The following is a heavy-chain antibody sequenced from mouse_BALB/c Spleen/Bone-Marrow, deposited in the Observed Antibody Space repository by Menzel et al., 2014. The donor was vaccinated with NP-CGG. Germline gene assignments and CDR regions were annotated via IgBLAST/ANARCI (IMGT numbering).Heavy chain of an antibody. Sequence: EVKLMESGPELVKPGASVKMSCKASGYTFTDYYMKWVKQSHGKSLEWIGDINPINGDTFYNQKFKGKATLTVDRSSSTAYMQLDSLTSEDSAVYYCAMGVRLYWYFDVWGAGTTVTVSS. CDR3: AMGVRLYWYFDV. CDR1: GYTFTDYY. V-gene: IGHV1-26*01. CDR2: INPINGDT. D-gene: IGHD2-14*01. J-gene: IGHJ1*01.